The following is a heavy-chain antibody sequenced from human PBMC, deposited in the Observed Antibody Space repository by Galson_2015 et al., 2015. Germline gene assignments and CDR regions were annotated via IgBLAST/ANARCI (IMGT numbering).Heavy chain of an antibody. D-gene: IGHD6-13*01. CDR2: AYNGNT. CDR3: ARYGAAAGSTYFDY. Sequence: AYNGNTNYAQKLQGRVTMTTDTSTSTAYMELRSLRSDDTAVYYCARYGAAAGSTYFDYWGQGTLVTVSS. J-gene: IGHJ4*02. V-gene: IGHV1-18*01.